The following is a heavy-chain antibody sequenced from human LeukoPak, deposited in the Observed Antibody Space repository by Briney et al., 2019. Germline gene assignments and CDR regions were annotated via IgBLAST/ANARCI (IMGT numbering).Heavy chain of an antibody. CDR3: AKGQLWFGEFSYFDY. D-gene: IGHD3-10*01. CDR1: GFTFSSYD. V-gene: IGHV3-23*01. Sequence: GGSLRLSCEASGFTFSSYDMNWVRQAPGKGLEWVSVISGSGGSTDYADSVKGRFSISRDNSKNTLYLQMNSLRAEDTAVYYCAKGQLWFGEFSYFDYWGQGTLVTVSS. J-gene: IGHJ4*02. CDR2: ISGSGGST.